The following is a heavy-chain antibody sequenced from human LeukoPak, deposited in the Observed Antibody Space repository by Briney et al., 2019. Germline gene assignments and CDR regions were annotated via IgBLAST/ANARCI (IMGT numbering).Heavy chain of an antibody. CDR1: GFTFSNYG. CDR3: AKDPELHTTY. V-gene: IGHV3-33*06. J-gene: IGHJ4*02. Sequence: GGSLRLSCAASGFTFSNYGMHWVRQAPGKGLEWVAIIWYDGSNKYYADSVTGRFIISRDSSKNTLYLQMSSLRAEDTAVYYCAKDPELHTTYWGQGTLVTVSS. CDR2: IWYDGSNK. D-gene: IGHD1-7*01.